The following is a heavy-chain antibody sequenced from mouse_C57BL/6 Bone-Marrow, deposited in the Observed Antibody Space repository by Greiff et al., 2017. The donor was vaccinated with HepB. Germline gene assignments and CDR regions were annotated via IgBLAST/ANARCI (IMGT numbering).Heavy chain of an antibody. Sequence: QVQLKQSGAELVRPGASVKMSCKASGYTFTSYNMHWVKQTPGQGLEWIGAIYPGNGDTSYNEKFKGKATLTVDKSSSTAYMQLSSLTSEDSAVYYCARSDHDDSDEAMDYWGQGTSVTVSS. D-gene: IGHD2-4*01. V-gene: IGHV1-12*01. J-gene: IGHJ4*01. CDR1: GYTFTSYN. CDR2: IYPGNGDT. CDR3: ARSDHDDSDEAMDY.